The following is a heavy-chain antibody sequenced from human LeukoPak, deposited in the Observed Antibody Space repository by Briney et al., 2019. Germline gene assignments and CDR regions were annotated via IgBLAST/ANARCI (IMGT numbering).Heavy chain of an antibody. D-gene: IGHD6-13*01. CDR3: VKVTAAGFVDH. J-gene: IGHJ4*02. Sequence: PGGSLRLSCAASGFTFDDYAMPWVRQAPGKGLEWVSGIGWNSGGIVYADSVKGRFTISRDNAEKSLYLQMNSLGAEDTALYYCVKVTAAGFVDHWGQGTLVTVSS. V-gene: IGHV3-9*01. CDR2: IGWNSGGI. CDR1: GFTFDDYA.